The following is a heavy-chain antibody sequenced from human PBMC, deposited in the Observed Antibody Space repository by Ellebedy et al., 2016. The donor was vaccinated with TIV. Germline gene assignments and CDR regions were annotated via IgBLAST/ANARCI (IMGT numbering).Heavy chain of an antibody. CDR2: IYCSGAT. J-gene: IGHJ6*02. Sequence: MPSETLSLTCTVSGGSISSYYWSWIRQLPGRGLEWRGSIYCSGATNYNPYHKSRVTISVDTSKNQFSLKLSSVTAADKAVYYCARYIRRGYDYYGMDVWGQGTTVTVSS. CDR1: GGSISSYY. V-gene: IGHV4-59*01. CDR3: ARYIRRGYDYYGMDV.